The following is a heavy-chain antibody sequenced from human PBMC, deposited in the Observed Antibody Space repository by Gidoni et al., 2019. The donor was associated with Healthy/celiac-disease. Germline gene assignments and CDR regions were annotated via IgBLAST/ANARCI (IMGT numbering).Heavy chain of an antibody. CDR2: IYWNDDK. D-gene: IGHD1-26*01. Sequence: QITLKESGPTLVKPTQTLTLTCTFSGFSLSTSGVGVGWIRQPPGKALEWLALIYWNDDKRYSPSLKSRLTITKDTSKNQVVLTMTNMDPVDTATYYCAHSTEWELGSGGGAYDAFDIWGQGTMVTVSS. CDR3: AHSTEWELGSGGGAYDAFDI. CDR1: GFSLSTSGVG. J-gene: IGHJ3*02. V-gene: IGHV2-5*01.